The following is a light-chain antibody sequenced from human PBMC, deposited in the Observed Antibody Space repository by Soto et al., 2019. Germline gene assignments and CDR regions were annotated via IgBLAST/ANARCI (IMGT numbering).Light chain of an antibody. CDR2: EVT. CDR1: SSDVGSFNL. V-gene: IGLV2-23*02. J-gene: IGLJ2*01. CDR3: CSYAGSSTYVV. Sequence: QSALTQPASVSGSPGQSITISCTGASSDVGSFNLVSWYHQHPGKAPKLMIYEVTKRPSGISNRFSGSKSGNTASLTISGLQAEDVADYYCCSYAGSSTYVVFGGGTKLTVL.